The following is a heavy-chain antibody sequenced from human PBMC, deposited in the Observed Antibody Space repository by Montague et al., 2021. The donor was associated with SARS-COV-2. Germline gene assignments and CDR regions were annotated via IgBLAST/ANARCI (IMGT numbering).Heavy chain of an antibody. V-gene: IGHV4-59*08. D-gene: IGHD3-10*01. CDR3: ARRYGHSSRVDS. CDR2: VYHRGNT. CDR1: GGSISSDY. J-gene: IGHJ4*02. Sequence: SETLSLTCTVSGGSISSDYWTWIRQPPGKGLEWIGFVYHRGNTYXNPSLRGRVTISVDTSSNHFSLTLSSVTAADTAIYYCARRYGHSSRVDSWGQGTLVTVSS.